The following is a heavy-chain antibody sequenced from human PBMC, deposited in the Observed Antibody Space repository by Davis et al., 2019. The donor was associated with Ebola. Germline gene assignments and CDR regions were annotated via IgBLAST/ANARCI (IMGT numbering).Heavy chain of an antibody. CDR3: AGDRYGDYETPFDY. CDR2: INPSGGST. D-gene: IGHD4-17*01. J-gene: IGHJ4*02. Sequence: ASVKVSCKASGYTFTGYYMHWVRQAPGQGLEWMGIINPSGGSTSYAQKFQGRVNMTRDTSTSTVYMELSSLRSEDTAVYYCAGDRYGDYETPFDYWGQGTRVTVSS. V-gene: IGHV1-46*01. CDR1: GYTFTGYY.